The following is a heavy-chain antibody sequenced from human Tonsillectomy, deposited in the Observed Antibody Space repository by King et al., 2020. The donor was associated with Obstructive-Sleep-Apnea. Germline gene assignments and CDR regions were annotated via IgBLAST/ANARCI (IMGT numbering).Heavy chain of an antibody. D-gene: IGHD1-14*01. Sequence: VQLVESGGGLVQPGRSLRLSCAASVFHSNDYAMHWVRKDPGKGLEGVSGSYWDGCSTGYADFVKGRFTISRDNAKSSLYLQMNNLKAEDTAVYYCGKDISPGGMDVWGQGTTVTVSS. V-gene: IGHV3-9*01. J-gene: IGHJ6*02. CDR1: VFHSNDYA. CDR3: GKDISPGGMDV. CDR2: SYWDGCST.